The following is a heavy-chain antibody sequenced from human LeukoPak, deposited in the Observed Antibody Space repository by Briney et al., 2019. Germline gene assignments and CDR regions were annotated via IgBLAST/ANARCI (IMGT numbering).Heavy chain of an antibody. CDR1: GFTFSSYA. CDR2: ISGSGGST. Sequence: AGGSLRLSCAASGFTFSSYAMSWVRQAPGKELEWVSAISGSGGSTYYADSVKGRFTISRDNSKNTLYLQMNSLRAEDTAVYYCAKDQSTVRWYYFDYWGQGTLVTVSS. D-gene: IGHD2-15*01. V-gene: IGHV3-23*01. CDR3: AKDQSTVRWYYFDY. J-gene: IGHJ4*02.